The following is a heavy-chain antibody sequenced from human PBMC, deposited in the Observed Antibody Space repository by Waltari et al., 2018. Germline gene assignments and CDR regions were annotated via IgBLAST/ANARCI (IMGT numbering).Heavy chain of an antibody. J-gene: IGHJ2*01. Sequence: EVQLVESGGGLVQPGRSLRLSCAASGFTFDDYAMHWVRQAPGKGLEGVSGISRKSCSIGYADSVKGRFTSSRDNAKNSLYQQMKSLRAEDMALYYCAKSSAAGTRWYFDLWGRGTLVTVSS. CDR2: ISRKSCSI. CDR1: GFTFDDYA. D-gene: IGHD6-13*01. V-gene: IGHV3-9*03. CDR3: AKSSAAGTRWYFDL.